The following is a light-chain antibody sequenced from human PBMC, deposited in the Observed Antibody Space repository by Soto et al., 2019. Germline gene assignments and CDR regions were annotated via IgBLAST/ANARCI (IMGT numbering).Light chain of an antibody. CDR2: GAS. CDR1: QGISTY. J-gene: IGKJ1*01. Sequence: DIQMTQSPSSLSASIGDRVTITCRASQGISTYLAWYQQKPGKVPYLLIYGASSLQSGVPSRFSGSGSGTDFSLTSSSLQPEDVATYYCQKDNSAPWTFGQGTKVEIK. CDR3: QKDNSAPWT. V-gene: IGKV1-27*01.